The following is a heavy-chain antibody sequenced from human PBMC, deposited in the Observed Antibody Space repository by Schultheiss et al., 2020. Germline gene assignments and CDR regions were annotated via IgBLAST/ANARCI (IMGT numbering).Heavy chain of an antibody. CDR3: AKNPFSPVTTLAFDL. J-gene: IGHJ3*01. CDR2: ISAYNGNT. CDR1: GYTFTSYG. D-gene: IGHD4-17*01. V-gene: IGHV1-18*04. Sequence: ASVKVSCKASGYTFTSYGISWVRQAPGQGLEWMGWISAYNGNTNYAQKLQGRVTMTTDTSTSTAYMELRSLRSDDTAVYYCAKNPFSPVTTLAFDLWGQGTVVTVSS.